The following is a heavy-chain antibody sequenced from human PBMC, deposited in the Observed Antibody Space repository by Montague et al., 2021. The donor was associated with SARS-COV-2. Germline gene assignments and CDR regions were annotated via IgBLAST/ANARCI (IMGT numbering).Heavy chain of an antibody. J-gene: IGHJ4*02. CDR2: IDWDYDK. CDR3: ARSFSIFGVVIIPAYFDY. Sequence: VKPTQTLTLTCTFSGFSLSTSGMCVSWIRQPPGKALEWLALIDWDYDKYYSTSLKTRLTISKDTSKNQVVLTMTNMDPVDTATYYCARSFSIFGVVIIPAYFDYWGQGTLVTVSS. V-gene: IGHV2-70*01. D-gene: IGHD3-3*01. CDR1: GFSLSTSGMC.